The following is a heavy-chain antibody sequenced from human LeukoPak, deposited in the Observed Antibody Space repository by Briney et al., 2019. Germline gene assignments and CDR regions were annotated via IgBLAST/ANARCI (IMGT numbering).Heavy chain of an antibody. D-gene: IGHD3-22*01. V-gene: IGHV4-59*12. CDR3: ARGRIPYYYDSTSSFQH. CDR2: IYYSGSS. CDR1: GGSISGYH. Sequence: SETLSLTCNVSGGSISGYHWSWIRQPPGKGLEWLGYIYYSGSSNYNPSLKSRVTISVDTSKNQFSLKLSSVTAADTAVYYCARGRIPYYYDSTSSFQHWGQGTLVTVSS. J-gene: IGHJ1*01.